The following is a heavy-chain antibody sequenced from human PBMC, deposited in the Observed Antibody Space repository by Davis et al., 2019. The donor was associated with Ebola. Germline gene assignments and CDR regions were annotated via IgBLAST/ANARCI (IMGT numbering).Heavy chain of an antibody. Sequence: SVKVSCKASGYTFTSYAITWVRQAPGQGLEWMGGIIPIFGAAIYAQKFQGRVTITADESTSTGYMELSSLRSEDTAVYYCARGVDGFYGSGAYYYLDNWGQGTLVTVSS. V-gene: IGHV1-69*13. CDR3: ARGVDGFYGSGAYYYLDN. D-gene: IGHD3-10*01. CDR2: IIPIFGAA. CDR1: GYTFTSYA. J-gene: IGHJ4*02.